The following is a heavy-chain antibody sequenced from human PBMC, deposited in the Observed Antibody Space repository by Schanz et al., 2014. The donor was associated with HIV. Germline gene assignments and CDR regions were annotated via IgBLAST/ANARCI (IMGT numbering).Heavy chain of an antibody. CDR3: ARDFSGWTEFDY. Sequence: QVQLVQSGAEVKKPGASVKVSCKASGYTFFSYDINWVRQATGQGLEWMGRMNPNSGETAYAQKFEGRLIMARDTSITTAYMELTSLRSEDTAVYYCARDFSGWTEFDYWGQGTLVTVSS. J-gene: IGHJ4*02. CDR1: GYTFFSYD. V-gene: IGHV1-8*01. CDR2: MNPNSGET. D-gene: IGHD6-19*01.